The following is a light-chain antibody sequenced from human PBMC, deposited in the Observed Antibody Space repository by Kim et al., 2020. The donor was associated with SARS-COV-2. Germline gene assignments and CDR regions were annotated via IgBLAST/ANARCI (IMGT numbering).Light chain of an antibody. J-gene: IGKJ2*01. Sequence: EAVMTQSPLSVPVTLGQPASISCRSSQSLVHSDGNTYLSWFQQRPGQSPRRLIYKVSNRDSGVPDRFSGSGSGSDFTLKISRVEAEDVGVYYCMQGTHWPLYTFGQGTKLEI. CDR1: QSLVHSDGNTY. CDR3: MQGTHWPLYT. CDR2: KVS. V-gene: IGKV2-30*02.